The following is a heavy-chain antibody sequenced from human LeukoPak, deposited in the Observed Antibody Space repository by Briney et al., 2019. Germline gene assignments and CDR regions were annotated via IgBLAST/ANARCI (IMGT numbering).Heavy chain of an antibody. Sequence: PGWSLRLSCAASRFTFSSYSMNWVRPAPARGVEGVSYISSSSSTIYYEDSVKGRFPISRDNAKNPLYLQMNSLRAQDTAVYYCAELGITMIGGVWGKGTTVTISS. CDR1: RFTFSSYS. J-gene: IGHJ6*04. V-gene: IGHV3-48*04. CDR2: ISSSSSTI. CDR3: AELGITMIGGV. D-gene: IGHD3-10*02.